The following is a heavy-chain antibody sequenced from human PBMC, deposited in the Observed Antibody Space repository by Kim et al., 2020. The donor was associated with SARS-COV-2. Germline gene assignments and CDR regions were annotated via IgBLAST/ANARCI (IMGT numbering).Heavy chain of an antibody. CDR2: INSDGSST. J-gene: IGHJ6*02. Sequence: GGSLRLSCAASGFTFSSYWMHWVRQAPGKGLVWVSRINSDGSSTSYADSVKGRFTISRDNAKNTLYLQMNSLRAEDTAVYYCARDRIAAAGNYYYYGMDVWGQGTTVTVSS. D-gene: IGHD6-13*01. V-gene: IGHV3-74*01. CDR1: GFTFSSYW. CDR3: ARDRIAAAGNYYYYGMDV.